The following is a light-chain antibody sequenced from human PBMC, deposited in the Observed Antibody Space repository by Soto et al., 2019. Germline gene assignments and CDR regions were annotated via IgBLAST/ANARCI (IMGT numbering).Light chain of an antibody. V-gene: IGLV1-40*01. Sequence: SVLPQPPSVSGSPGQRVTISCTGSSSNIGAGYDVHWYQQLPGTAPKLLIYGNSNRPSGVPDRFSGSKSGTSASLAITGLQAEDEADYYRQSYDSSLSALYVFGTGTKVTV. CDR3: QSYDSSLSALYV. CDR1: SSNIGAGYD. J-gene: IGLJ1*01. CDR2: GNS.